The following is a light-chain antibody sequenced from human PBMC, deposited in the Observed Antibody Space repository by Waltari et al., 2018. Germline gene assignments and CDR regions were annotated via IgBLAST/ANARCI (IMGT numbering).Light chain of an antibody. CDR1: QSLLHSDGKTY. Sequence: DVVMTQTPLSLSVTPGQPASISCKSSQSLLHSDGKTYLSWYLQKPGQPPQLLISEVSNWVSGVPDRFSGSGSGTDFTLKISRVEAEDVGVYYCMQIKQLPPWTFGQGTKVEIK. CDR3: MQIKQLPPWT. V-gene: IGKV2D-29*01. J-gene: IGKJ1*01. CDR2: EVS.